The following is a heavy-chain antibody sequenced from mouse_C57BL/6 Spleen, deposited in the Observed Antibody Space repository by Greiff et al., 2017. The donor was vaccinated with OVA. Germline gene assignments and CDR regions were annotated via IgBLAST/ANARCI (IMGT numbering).Heavy chain of an antibody. CDR1: GYTFTSYW. J-gene: IGHJ4*01. Sequence: VQLKQPGAELVKPGASVKLSCKASGYTFTSYWMHWVKQRPGQGLEWIGMIHPNSGSTNYNEKFKSKATLTVDKSSSTAYMQLSSLTSEDSAVYYCASGTTVGPSAMDYWGQGTSVTVSS. CDR3: ASGTTVGPSAMDY. V-gene: IGHV1-64*01. CDR2: IHPNSGST. D-gene: IGHD1-1*01.